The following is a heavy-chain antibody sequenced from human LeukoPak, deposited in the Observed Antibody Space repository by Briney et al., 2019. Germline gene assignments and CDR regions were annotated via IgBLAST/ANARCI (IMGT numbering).Heavy chain of an antibody. CDR1: GFTFSSYS. CDR3: AREQWLPDDAFDI. CDR2: ISSSSSYI. D-gene: IGHD6-19*01. V-gene: IGHV3-21*01. Sequence: GGSLRLSCAASGFTFSSYSMNWVRQAPGKGLEWVSSISSSSSYIYYADSVKGRFTISRDNAKNSLYLQMNSLRAEDTAVYYCAREQWLPDDAFDIWGQGTMVTVSS. J-gene: IGHJ3*02.